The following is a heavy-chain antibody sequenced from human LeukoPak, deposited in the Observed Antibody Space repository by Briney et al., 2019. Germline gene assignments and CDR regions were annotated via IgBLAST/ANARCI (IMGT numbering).Heavy chain of an antibody. CDR1: GFTFSNYG. CDR3: AKVVQYTASTGTGLDY. J-gene: IGHJ4*02. CDR2: IWYDGSYK. V-gene: IGHV3-33*06. D-gene: IGHD6-13*01. Sequence: GGSLRLSCVASGFTFSNYGMHWVRQAPGKGLDWVAVIWYDGSYKYYADSVKGRFTVSRENPKNTLYLQMNSLRAEDTGIYYCAKVVQYTASTGTGLDYWGQGTLVTVSS.